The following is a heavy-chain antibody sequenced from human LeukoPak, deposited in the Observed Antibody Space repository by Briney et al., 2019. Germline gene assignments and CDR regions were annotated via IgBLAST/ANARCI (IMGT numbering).Heavy chain of an antibody. CDR1: GYTFTSYD. D-gene: IGHD5-24*01. V-gene: IGHV1-8*01. Sequence: ASVKVSCKASGYTFTSYDINWVRQATGQGLEWMGWMNPNSGNTGYAQKFQGRVTMTRNTSISTAYMELSSLRSEDTAVYYCARQRDGYNLVDFGVWGQGTVVTVSS. J-gene: IGHJ4*02. CDR2: MNPNSGNT. CDR3: ARQRDGYNLVDFGV.